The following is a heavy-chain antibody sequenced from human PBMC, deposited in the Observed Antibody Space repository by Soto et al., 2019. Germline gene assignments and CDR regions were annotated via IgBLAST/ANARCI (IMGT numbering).Heavy chain of an antibody. CDR3: AREVQVHAPAFGY. V-gene: IGHV1-69*19. J-gene: IGHJ4*02. CDR1: GGTFNTYA. CDR2: ISPMFGAA. Sequence: QVQLVQSGAEMKKPGSSVKVSCQSSGGTFNTYAMNWVRQAPGQGPEWMGDISPMFGAANYAPNFQGRVTITADESTGTSYMQLSSLTSEDTALYFCAREVQVHAPAFGYWGQVTLVTVSS. D-gene: IGHD3-10*01.